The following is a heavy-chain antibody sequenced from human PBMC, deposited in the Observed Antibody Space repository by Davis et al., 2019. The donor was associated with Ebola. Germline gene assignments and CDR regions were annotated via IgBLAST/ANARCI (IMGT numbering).Heavy chain of an antibody. V-gene: IGHV3-NL1*01. D-gene: IGHD3-3*01. Sequence: GESLKISCAASGFTFSSYSMNWVRQAPGKGLEWVSGISSNGVSTYYADSVKGRFTISRDNSKNTLYLQMNSLRAEDTAVYYCAKGSVTIFGVAPDYYGMDVWGKGTTVTVSS. CDR2: ISSNGVST. CDR3: AKGSVTIFGVAPDYYGMDV. CDR1: GFTFSSYS. J-gene: IGHJ6*04.